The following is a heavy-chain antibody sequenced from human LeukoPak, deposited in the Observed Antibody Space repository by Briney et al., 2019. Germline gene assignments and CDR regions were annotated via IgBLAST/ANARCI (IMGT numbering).Heavy chain of an antibody. V-gene: IGHV3-7*01. CDR2: IKQDGSEK. J-gene: IGHJ4*02. CDR3: ARVSSGWYMYFDY. CDR1: GITFSSYW. D-gene: IGHD6-19*01. Sequence: GSLRLSCASSGITFSSYWMSWVRQAPGKGLEWVANIKQDGSEKYYVDSVKGRFTISRDNAKNSLYLQMNSLRAEDTAVYYCARVSSGWYMYFDYWGPGTLVAVSS.